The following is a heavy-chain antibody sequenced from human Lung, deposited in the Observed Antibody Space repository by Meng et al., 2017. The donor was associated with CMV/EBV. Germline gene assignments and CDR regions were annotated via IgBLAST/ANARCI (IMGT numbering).Heavy chain of an antibody. CDR1: GGSFSGYY. D-gene: IGHD1-7*01. J-gene: IGHJ4*02. V-gene: IGHV4-34*01. CDR3: ARGAWNYVGVVDY. Sequence: SETLSLXXAVYGGSFSGYYWSWIRQPPGKGLEWIGEINHSGSTNYNPSLKSRVTISVDTSKNQFSLKLSSVTAADTAVYYCARGAWNYVGVVDYWGQGTLVTVSS. CDR2: INHSGST.